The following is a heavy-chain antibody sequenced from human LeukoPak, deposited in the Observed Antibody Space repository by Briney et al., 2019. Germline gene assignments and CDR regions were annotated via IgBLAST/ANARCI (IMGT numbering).Heavy chain of an antibody. CDR3: ARDRGLSRAVAY. CDR1: GGSISSSNW. CDR2: IYHSGST. Sequence: PSETLSLTCAVSGGSISSSNWWSWVRQPPGEGLEWIGEIYHSGSTNYNPTLKCRVTISVYKSKNQFSLKLSTVTAPDTAVYYCARDRGLSRAVAYWGQGTLVTVSS. J-gene: IGHJ4*02. D-gene: IGHD2/OR15-2a*01. V-gene: IGHV4-4*02.